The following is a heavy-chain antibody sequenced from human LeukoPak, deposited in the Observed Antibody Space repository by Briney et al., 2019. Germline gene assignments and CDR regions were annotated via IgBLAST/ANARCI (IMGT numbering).Heavy chain of an antibody. CDR3: AREGIAAAGTGHDAFDI. Sequence: SQTLSLTCAISGDSVSSNSAAWNWIRQSPSRGLEWLGRTYYRSKWYNDYAVSVKSRITINPDTSKNQFSLQLNSVTPEGTAVYYCAREGIAAAGTGHDAFDIWGQGTMVTVSS. D-gene: IGHD6-13*01. CDR2: TYYRSKWYN. V-gene: IGHV6-1*01. CDR1: GDSVSSNSAA. J-gene: IGHJ3*02.